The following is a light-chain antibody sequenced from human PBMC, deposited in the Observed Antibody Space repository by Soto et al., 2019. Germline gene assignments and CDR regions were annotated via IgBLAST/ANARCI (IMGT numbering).Light chain of an antibody. CDR2: AAS. V-gene: IGKV1-39*01. Sequence: DIQMTQSPSSLSASVGDRVTITCRASQSISSYLNWYQQKPGKAPKLLIYAASSLQSGVPSRFSGSGSGTDFTLTISSLQPVDFATYYCQQSYSFLTFGGGTKVEIK. CDR3: QQSYSFLT. CDR1: QSISSY. J-gene: IGKJ4*01.